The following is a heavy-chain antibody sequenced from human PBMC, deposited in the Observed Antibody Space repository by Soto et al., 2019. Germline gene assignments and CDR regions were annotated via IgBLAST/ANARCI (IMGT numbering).Heavy chain of an antibody. CDR2: NSYSGST. Sequence: SETLSLTCAVYGGSGGSFSGYYWSWIRQPPGKGLEWIGYNSYSGSTDYNPSLKSRVTISVDKSKNQFSLKLSSATAADTAVYYCARHGGSYSFDYWGQGTLVTVSS. J-gene: IGHJ4*02. V-gene: IGHV4-59*08. CDR1: GGSGGSFSGYY. CDR3: ARHGGSYSFDY. D-gene: IGHD1-26*01.